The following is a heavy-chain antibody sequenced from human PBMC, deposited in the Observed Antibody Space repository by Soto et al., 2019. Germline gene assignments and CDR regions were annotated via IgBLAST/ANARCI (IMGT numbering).Heavy chain of an antibody. CDR2: IYWNDDK. Sequence: QITLKESGPTLVKPTQTLTLTCTFSGFSLSTSGVGVGWIRQPPGKALEWLALIYWNDDKRYSPSLKSRLTITKETSKNQVVLTMTNMDPVDTATYYCANGIGIAAADWFDPWGQGTLVTVSS. CDR3: ANGIGIAAADWFDP. CDR1: GFSLSTSGVG. D-gene: IGHD6-13*01. J-gene: IGHJ5*02. V-gene: IGHV2-5*01.